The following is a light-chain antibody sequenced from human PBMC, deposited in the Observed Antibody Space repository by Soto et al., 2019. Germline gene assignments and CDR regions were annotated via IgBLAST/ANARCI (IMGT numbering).Light chain of an antibody. V-gene: IGKV3-11*01. CDR1: QSVSRY. Sequence: EIVLTQSPATLSLSPGERATLSCRASQSVSRYFAWYQQKPGQPPRLLIYDASNRATGIPARFSGSGSGTDFTLTISSLEPEDFAVYYCQQRSNWPLTFGQGNKVDIK. J-gene: IGKJ1*01. CDR3: QQRSNWPLT. CDR2: DAS.